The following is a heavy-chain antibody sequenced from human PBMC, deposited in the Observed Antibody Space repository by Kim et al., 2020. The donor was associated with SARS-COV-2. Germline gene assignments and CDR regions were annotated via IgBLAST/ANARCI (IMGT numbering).Heavy chain of an antibody. CDR3: AAGATDYYYYYGMDV. V-gene: IGHV1-58*02. J-gene: IGHJ6*02. Sequence: SVKVSCKASGFTFTSFAMQWVRQARGQRLEWIGWIVVGSGNTNYAQKFQERVTITRDMSTNTAYMELSSLRSEDTAVYYCAAGATDYYYYYGMDVWGQGTTVTVSS. CDR2: IVVGSGNT. CDR1: GFTFTSFA. D-gene: IGHD2-15*01.